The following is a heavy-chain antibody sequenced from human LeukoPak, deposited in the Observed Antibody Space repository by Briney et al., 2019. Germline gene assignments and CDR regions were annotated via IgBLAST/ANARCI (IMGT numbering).Heavy chain of an antibody. CDR1: GYTFTSYG. V-gene: IGHV1-18*01. D-gene: IGHD3-10*01. CDR3: ARDLGYYGSGSYWSYFDY. Sequence: GASVKVSCKASGYTFTSYGIGWVRQAPGQGLEWMGWISAYNGNTNYAQKLQGRVTMTTDTSTSTAYMELRSLRSDDTAVYYCARDLGYYGSGSYWSYFDYWGQGTLVTVSS. CDR2: ISAYNGNT. J-gene: IGHJ4*02.